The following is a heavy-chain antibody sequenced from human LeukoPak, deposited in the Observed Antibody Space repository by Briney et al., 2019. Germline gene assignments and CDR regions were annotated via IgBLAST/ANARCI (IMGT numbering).Heavy chain of an antibody. J-gene: IGHJ5*02. Sequence: GASVKVSCKASGGTFSSYAISWVRQAPGQGLEWMGRIIPMFGTANYAQKFQGRVTITTDESTSTAYMELSSLRSEDTAVYYCARGPDAYCSGGSCYVSNWFDPWGQGTLVTVSS. CDR2: IIPMFGTA. V-gene: IGHV1-69*05. D-gene: IGHD2-15*01. CDR3: ARGPDAYCSGGSCYVSNWFDP. CDR1: GGTFSSYA.